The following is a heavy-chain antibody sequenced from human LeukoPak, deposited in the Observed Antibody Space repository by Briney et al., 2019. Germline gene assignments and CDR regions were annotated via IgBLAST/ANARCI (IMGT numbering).Heavy chain of an antibody. CDR1: GYTFTGYY. CDR2: INPNSGGT. CDR3: ARVRAAAKSPEFDY. V-gene: IGHV1-2*02. Sequence: GASVKVSCKASGYTFTGYYMHWVRQAPGQGLEWMGWINPNSGGTNYAQKFQGRVTMTRDTSISTAYMELSRLRSDDTAVYYCARVRAAAKSPEFDYWGQGTLVTVSS. D-gene: IGHD6-13*01. J-gene: IGHJ4*02.